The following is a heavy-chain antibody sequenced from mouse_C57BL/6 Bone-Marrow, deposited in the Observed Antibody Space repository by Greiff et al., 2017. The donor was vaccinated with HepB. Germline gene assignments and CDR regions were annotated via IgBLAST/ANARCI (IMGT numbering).Heavy chain of an antibody. CDR3: ARGWLLRPDY. D-gene: IGHD2-3*01. CDR2: IDPSDSYT. V-gene: IGHV1-69*01. CDR1: GYTFTSYW. Sequence: VKLQQPGAELVMPGASVKLSCKASGYTFTSYWMHWVKQRPGQGLEWIGEIDPSDSYTNYNQKFKGKSTLTVDKSSSTAYMQLSSLTSEDSAVYYCARGWLLRPDYWGQGTTLTVSS. J-gene: IGHJ2*01.